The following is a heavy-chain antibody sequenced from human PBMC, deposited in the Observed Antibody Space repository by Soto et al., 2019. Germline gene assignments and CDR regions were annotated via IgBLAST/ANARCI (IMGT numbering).Heavy chain of an antibody. J-gene: IGHJ6*02. CDR3: AKVAMLWFGEGMDV. V-gene: IGHV3-23*01. Sequence: EVQLMESGGGLVQPGGSQRLSCAASGFNFNNFAMSWVRQAPGKGLQWVSALSGTGGSTYYADSVKGRFTISRDNSKNPLYLQMNSLRVEDTAVYYCAKVAMLWFGEGMDVWGQGTTVTVSS. D-gene: IGHD3-10*01. CDR1: GFNFNNFA. CDR2: LSGTGGST.